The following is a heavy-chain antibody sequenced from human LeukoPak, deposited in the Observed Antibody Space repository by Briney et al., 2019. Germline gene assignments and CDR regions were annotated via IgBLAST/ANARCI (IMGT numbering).Heavy chain of an antibody. V-gene: IGHV1-46*01. CDR1: GYTFTSNY. Sequence: ASVKVSCKASGYTFTSNYMHWVRQAPGQGLEWMGIINSSGGSTIYAQKFQGRVTMTRDTSTGTAYMELSSLRSEDTAVYYCVREGVRYFDYWGQGTLVTVSS. CDR2: INSSGGST. J-gene: IGHJ4*02. D-gene: IGHD3-10*01. CDR3: VREGVRYFDY.